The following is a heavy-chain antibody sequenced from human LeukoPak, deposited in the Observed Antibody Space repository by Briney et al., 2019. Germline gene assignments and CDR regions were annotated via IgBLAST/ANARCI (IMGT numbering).Heavy chain of an antibody. CDR1: GGTFSSYA. Sequence: GASVKVSCKASGGTFSSYAISWVRQAPGQGLEWMGGIIPIFGTANYAQKFQGRVTVTTDESTSTAYMELSSLRSEDTAVYYCASEGSSFWSAAGDAFDIWGQGTMVTVSS. J-gene: IGHJ3*02. V-gene: IGHV1-69*05. CDR2: IIPIFGTA. CDR3: ASEGSSFWSAAGDAFDI. D-gene: IGHD3-3*01.